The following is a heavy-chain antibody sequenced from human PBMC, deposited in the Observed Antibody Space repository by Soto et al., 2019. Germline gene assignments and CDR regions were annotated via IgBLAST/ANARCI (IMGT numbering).Heavy chain of an antibody. CDR1: GFTFSSYG. D-gene: IGHD6-13*01. CDR3: ARGFSQQLVLVY. CDR2: IWYDGSNK. V-gene: IGHV3-33*01. J-gene: IGHJ4*02. Sequence: GGSLRLSCAASGFTFSSYGMHWVRQAPGKGLEWVAVIWYDGSNKYYADSVKGRFTISRDNSKNTLYLQMNSLRAEDTAVYYCARGFSQQLVLVYWGQGTLVTVSS.